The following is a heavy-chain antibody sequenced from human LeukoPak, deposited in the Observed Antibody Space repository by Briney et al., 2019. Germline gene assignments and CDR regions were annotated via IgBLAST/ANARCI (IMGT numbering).Heavy chain of an antibody. Sequence: GASVKVSCKASGGTFSSYTISWVRQAPGQGLEWMGRIIPILGIANYAQKFQGRVTITADKSTSTAYTELSSLRSEDTAVYYCARSRSPYYYDSSGQYDLDYWGQGTLVTVSS. CDR3: ARSRSPYYYDSSGQYDLDY. D-gene: IGHD3-22*01. CDR2: IIPILGIA. J-gene: IGHJ4*02. CDR1: GGTFSSYT. V-gene: IGHV1-69*02.